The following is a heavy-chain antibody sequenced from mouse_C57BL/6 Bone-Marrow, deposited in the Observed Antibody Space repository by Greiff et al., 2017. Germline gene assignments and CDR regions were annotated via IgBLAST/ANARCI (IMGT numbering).Heavy chain of an antibody. CDR2: ISSGGSYT. Sequence: EVKVVESGGDLVKPGGSLKLSCAASGFTFSSYGMSWVRQTPDKRLEWVATISSGGSYTYYPDSVKGRFTISRDNAKNTLYLQMSSLKSEDTAMYYCARRLLLGAMDYWGQGTSVTVSS. D-gene: IGHD1-1*01. V-gene: IGHV5-6*02. J-gene: IGHJ4*01. CDR1: GFTFSSYG. CDR3: ARRLLLGAMDY.